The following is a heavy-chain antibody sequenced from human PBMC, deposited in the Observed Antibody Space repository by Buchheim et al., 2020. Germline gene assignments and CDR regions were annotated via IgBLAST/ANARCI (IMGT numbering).Heavy chain of an antibody. CDR3: ARVPGSSGYYFDY. V-gene: IGHV4-34*01. J-gene: IGHJ4*02. D-gene: IGHD3-22*01. CDR1: GGSFSGYY. Sequence: QVQLQQWGAGLLKPSETLSLTCAVYGGSFSGYYWSWIRQPPGRGRVWFGEINHSGSTNYNPSLKSRVTISVDTSTNKFSLKLSAVTAADTAVYYCARVPGSSGYYFDYWGQGTL. CDR2: INHSGST.